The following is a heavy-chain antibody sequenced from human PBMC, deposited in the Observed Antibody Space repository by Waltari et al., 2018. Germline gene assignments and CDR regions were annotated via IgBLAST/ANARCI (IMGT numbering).Heavy chain of an antibody. CDR3: VRSLNFTSEM. V-gene: IGHV3-74*01. Sequence: EVRLAESGGGLVQPGGSLRLSCAASGFMFTDHWMHWVRQAPGKGLVWVSHIHIDGSGTNYGNAVQGRFTISRDNAKKTIYLQMNGLRAEDTALYYCVRSLNFTSEMWGQGTMVTVSS. J-gene: IGHJ3*02. CDR2: IHIDGSGT. CDR1: GFMFTDHW.